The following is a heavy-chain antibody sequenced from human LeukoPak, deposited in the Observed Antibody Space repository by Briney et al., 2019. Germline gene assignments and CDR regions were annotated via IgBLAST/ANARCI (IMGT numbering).Heavy chain of an antibody. J-gene: IGHJ4*02. Sequence: SETLSLTCTVSGGSISSYYWSWIQQPPGKGLEWIGYIYYSGSTNYNPSLKSRVTISVDTSKNQFSLKLSSVTAADTAVYYCARQHYYDSSGYYYVPPPFDYWGQGTLVTVSS. V-gene: IGHV4-59*08. CDR1: GGSISSYY. CDR2: IYYSGST. CDR3: ARQHYYDSSGYYYVPPPFDY. D-gene: IGHD3-22*01.